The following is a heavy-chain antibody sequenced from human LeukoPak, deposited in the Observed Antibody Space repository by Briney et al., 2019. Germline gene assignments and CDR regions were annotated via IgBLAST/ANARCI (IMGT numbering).Heavy chain of an antibody. CDR2: IYPSDSDT. J-gene: IGHJ4*02. CDR1: GYSFTSYW. D-gene: IGHD3-22*01. CDR3: ARYYYDSSGYLIDH. V-gene: IGHV5-51*01. Sequence: GESLKISCKGSGYSFTSYWIGWVRQMPGKGLEWMGIIYPSDSDTRYSPSFPGQVTISADESITTAYLQWSSLKASDTAMYYCARYYYDSSGYLIDHWGQGTPVTVSS.